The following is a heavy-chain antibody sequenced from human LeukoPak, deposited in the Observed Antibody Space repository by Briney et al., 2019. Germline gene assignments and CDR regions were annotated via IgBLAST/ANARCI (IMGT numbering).Heavy chain of an antibody. V-gene: IGHV3-53*01. J-gene: IGHJ6*02. CDR1: GFTVSSNY. Sequence: GGSLRLSCAASGFTVSSNYMSWVRQAPGKGLEWVSVIYSGGSTYYADSVKGRFTISRDNSKNTLYLQMSSLRAEDTAVYYCARDLRAVAGRYYYYGMDVWGQGTTVTVSS. CDR3: ARDLRAVAGRYYYYGMDV. CDR2: IYSGGST. D-gene: IGHD6-19*01.